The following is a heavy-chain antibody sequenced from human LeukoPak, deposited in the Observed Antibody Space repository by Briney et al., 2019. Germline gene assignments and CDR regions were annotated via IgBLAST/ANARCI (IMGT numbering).Heavy chain of an antibody. CDR3: ATDFSVGALDFDY. V-gene: IGHV1-24*01. D-gene: IGHD1-26*01. J-gene: IGHJ4*02. CDR1: GYTLTELS. CDR2: FDPEDGET. Sequence: ASVKVSCKVSGYTLTELSMRWVRQAPGKGLEWMGGFDPEDGETIYAQKFQGRVTMTEDTSTDTAYMELSSLRSEDTAVYYCATDFSVGALDFDYWRQGTLVTVSS.